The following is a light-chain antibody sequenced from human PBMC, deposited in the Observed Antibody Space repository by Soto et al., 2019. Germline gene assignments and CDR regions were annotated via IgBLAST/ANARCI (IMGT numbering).Light chain of an antibody. CDR3: QQSGT. V-gene: IGKV3-20*01. CDR2: GAS. Sequence: EIVLTQSPGTLSSSPGERATLSCRAGQSVSSSYLAWYQQKPGQAPRLLIYGASTRATGIPDRFSGSGSGTDFTLTISRLEPEDSAVYYCQQSGTFGQGTKVEIK. J-gene: IGKJ1*01. CDR1: QSVSSSY.